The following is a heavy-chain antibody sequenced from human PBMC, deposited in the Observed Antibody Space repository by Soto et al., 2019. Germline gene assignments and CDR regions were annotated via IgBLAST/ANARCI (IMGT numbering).Heavy chain of an antibody. V-gene: IGHV3-30*18. J-gene: IGHJ4*02. CDR1: GFTFSSFG. CDR3: AKDDGAWSSAFDN. Sequence: QVQLVESGGGMVQPGRSLRLSCAASGFTFSSFGMHWVRQAPGKGLEWVAVISYDKNSKYYADSVKGRFTISRDNSKNTLYLQMNSLRAEDTAVYYCAKDDGAWSSAFDNWGQGTLVTVSS. D-gene: IGHD3-10*01. CDR2: ISYDKNSK.